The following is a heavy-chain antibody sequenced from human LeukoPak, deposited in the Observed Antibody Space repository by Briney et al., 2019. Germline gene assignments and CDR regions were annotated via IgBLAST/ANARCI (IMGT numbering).Heavy chain of an antibody. CDR1: GFTFSSYG. Sequence: PGRSLRLSCAASGFTFSSYGMHWVRQAPGKGLEWVAVISYDGSNKYYADSVKGRFTISRDNSKNTLYLQMNSLRAEDTAVYYCARWREINDAFDIWGQGTMVTVSS. D-gene: IGHD1-26*01. CDR2: ISYDGSNK. J-gene: IGHJ3*02. V-gene: IGHV3-30*03. CDR3: ARWREINDAFDI.